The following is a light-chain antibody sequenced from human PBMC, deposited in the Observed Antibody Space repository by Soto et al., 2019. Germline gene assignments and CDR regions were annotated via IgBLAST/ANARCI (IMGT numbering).Light chain of an antibody. V-gene: IGLV2-14*01. J-gene: IGLJ1*01. CDR2: EVS. CDR1: SSDVGGYNY. Sequence: QSVLTQPASVSGSLGQSITISCTGTSSDVGGYNYVSWYQQYPGKAPKVIIYEVSNRPSGVSNRFFGSKSGNTASLTISGLQPEDEADYYCSSYTSISTDVFGTGTKVTVL. CDR3: SSYTSISTDV.